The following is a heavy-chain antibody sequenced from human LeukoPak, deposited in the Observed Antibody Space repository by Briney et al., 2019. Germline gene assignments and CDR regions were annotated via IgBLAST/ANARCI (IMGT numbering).Heavy chain of an antibody. V-gene: IGHV3-49*03. Sequence: PGGSLRLSCTASGFTFGDYAMSWFRQAPGKGLEWVGFIRSKAYGGTTEYAASVKGRFTISRDDSKSIAYLQMNSLKTEDTAVYYCTRGYSSSWYLLGDYLESPNDYWGQGTLVTVSS. CDR1: GFTFGDYA. D-gene: IGHD6-13*01. CDR3: TRGYSSSWYLLGDYLESPNDY. J-gene: IGHJ4*02. CDR2: IRSKAYGGTT.